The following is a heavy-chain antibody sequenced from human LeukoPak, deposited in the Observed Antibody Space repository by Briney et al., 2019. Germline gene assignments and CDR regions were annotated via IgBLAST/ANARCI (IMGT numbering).Heavy chain of an antibody. Sequence: KAGGSLRLSCAASGFTFSDYYMSWIRQASGKGLEWVSYISSSGSTIYYADSVKGRFTISRDNAKNSLYLQMNSLRAEDTAVYYCAGRQQLRYYFDYWGQGTLVTVSS. CDR1: GFTFSDYY. D-gene: IGHD5-12*01. CDR2: ISSSGSTI. V-gene: IGHV3-11*04. CDR3: AGRQQLRYYFDY. J-gene: IGHJ4*02.